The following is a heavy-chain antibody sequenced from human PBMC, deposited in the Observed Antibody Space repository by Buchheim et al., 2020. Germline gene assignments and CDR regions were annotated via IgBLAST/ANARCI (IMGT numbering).Heavy chain of an antibody. CDR3: ARAKYSSSWYFGFDS. CDR2: VSHGGST. Sequence: QVQLQQWGAGLLKPSETLSPTCAVYGGSFSGYYWSWIRQPPGKGLEWIGEVSHGGSTNYNSSLKSRVTISVDTSKNQLSLKLRSVAAADTAVYYWARAKYSSSWYFGFDSWGQGTL. V-gene: IGHV4-34*01. D-gene: IGHD6-13*01. J-gene: IGHJ5*01. CDR1: GGSFSGYY.